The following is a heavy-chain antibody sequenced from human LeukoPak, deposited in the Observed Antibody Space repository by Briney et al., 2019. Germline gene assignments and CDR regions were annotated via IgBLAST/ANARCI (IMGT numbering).Heavy chain of an antibody. J-gene: IGHJ4*02. V-gene: IGHV3-23*01. D-gene: IGHD6-13*01. Sequence: SGGSLRLSCAASGFTFSRIAMTWVRQAPGKGLEWVSTIRSNGDTAYNADSVRGRFAISRDNSKNALFLQMNSLRVEDTAIYYCARDHFSRNDYWGQGTLVTVSS. CDR3: ARDHFSRNDY. CDR2: IRSNGDTA. CDR1: GFTFSRIA.